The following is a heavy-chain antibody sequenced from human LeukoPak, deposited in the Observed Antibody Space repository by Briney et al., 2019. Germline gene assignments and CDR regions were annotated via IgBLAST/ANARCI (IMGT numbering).Heavy chain of an antibody. J-gene: IGHJ5*02. CDR3: ARGLDP. CDR2: ISFDGGNK. V-gene: IGHV3-30*03. Sequence: PGGSLRLSCAASGLTFSSSAIHWVRQAPGKGLEWVAVISFDGGNKYFAESVRGRFTVSRDNSNNTMYLQMDSLRAEDTAVYYCARGLDPWGQGTLVTVSS. CDR1: GLTFSSSA.